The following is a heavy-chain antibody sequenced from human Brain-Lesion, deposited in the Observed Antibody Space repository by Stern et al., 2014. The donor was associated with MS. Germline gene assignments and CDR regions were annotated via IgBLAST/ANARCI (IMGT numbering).Heavy chain of an antibody. Sequence: VQLVESGPGLVKPSETLSLTCTVSGASISTYYLSWIRQPPGKGLEWIGYVSYSGNTNYNPSLKSRVTISLDTSKSQFSLKLTSVTAADTAVYYCARGVGTNWQLFYYGMDVWGQGTTFTVSS. CDR3: ARGVGTNWQLFYYGMDV. V-gene: IGHV4-59*01. CDR1: GASISTYY. CDR2: VSYSGNT. J-gene: IGHJ6*02. D-gene: IGHD2-2*01.